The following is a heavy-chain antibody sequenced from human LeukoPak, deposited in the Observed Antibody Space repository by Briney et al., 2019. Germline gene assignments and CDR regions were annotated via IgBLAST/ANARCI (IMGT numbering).Heavy chain of an antibody. Sequence: GGSLRLSCAASGFTFSSYAMNGVRQAPGMRLEWVSAISGTGGSTYYADSVKGRFTISRDNSKNTLYLQMNSLRAEDTAVYYCAKKWGGAAAGTSYYFDYWGQGTLVTVSS. CDR2: ISGTGGST. CDR3: AKKWGGAAAGTSYYFDY. CDR1: GFTFSSYA. D-gene: IGHD6-13*01. V-gene: IGHV3-23*01. J-gene: IGHJ4*02.